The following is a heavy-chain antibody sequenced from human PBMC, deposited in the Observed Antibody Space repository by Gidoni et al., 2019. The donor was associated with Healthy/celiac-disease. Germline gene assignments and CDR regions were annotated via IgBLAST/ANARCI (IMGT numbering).Heavy chain of an antibody. D-gene: IGHD6-13*01. V-gene: IGHV3-33*01. CDR1: GFTLSSYG. CDR3: ARDYAGGSSWLEPDY. J-gene: IGHJ4*02. Sequence: QVPLVESGGGVVQPGRSLRLSCAASGFTLSSYGMHWVRQAPGKGLEWVAVIWYDGSNKYYADSVKGRFTISRDNSKKTLYLQMNSLRAEDTAVYYCARDYAGGSSWLEPDYWGQGTLVTVSS. CDR2: IWYDGSNK.